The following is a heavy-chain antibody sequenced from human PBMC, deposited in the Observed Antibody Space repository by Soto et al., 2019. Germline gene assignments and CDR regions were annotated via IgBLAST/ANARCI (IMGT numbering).Heavy chain of an antibody. D-gene: IGHD4-17*01. CDR2: ISYDGSNK. CDR1: GFTFSSYA. CDR3: ARGPTVTGPLTDSYYYGMDV. V-gene: IGHV3-30-3*01. Sequence: QVQLVESGGGVVQPGRSLRLSCAASGFTFSSYAMHWVRQAPGKGLEWVAVISYDGSNKYYADSVKGRFTISRDNSKNTXYXXMNSLRAEDTAVYYCARGPTVTGPLTDSYYYGMDVWGQGTTVTVSS. J-gene: IGHJ6*02.